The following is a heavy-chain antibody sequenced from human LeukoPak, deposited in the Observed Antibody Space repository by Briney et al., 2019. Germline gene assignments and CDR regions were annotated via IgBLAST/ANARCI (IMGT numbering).Heavy chain of an antibody. D-gene: IGHD2-15*01. Sequence: QPGGSLRLSCAASGFTFSSYGMDWVRQAPGKGLEWVSYISSGSGTIYYADSVKGRFTISRDNAKKSPYLQMNSLRDEDTAVYYCAPLGYCSGGSCSLDYWGQGTLVTVSS. V-gene: IGHV3-48*02. J-gene: IGHJ4*02. CDR1: GFTFSSYG. CDR2: ISSGSGTI. CDR3: APLGYCSGGSCSLDY.